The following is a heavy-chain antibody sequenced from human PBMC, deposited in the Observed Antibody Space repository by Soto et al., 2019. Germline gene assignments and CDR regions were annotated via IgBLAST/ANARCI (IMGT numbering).Heavy chain of an antibody. V-gene: IGHV1-46*03. CDR1: GYTFTSYY. CDR2: INPSGGST. CDR3: ASRHHTGTNIFALDAFDI. J-gene: IGHJ3*02. Sequence: QVQLVQSGAEVKKPGASVKVSCKASGYTFTSYYMHWVRQAPGQGLEWMGIINPSGGSTSYGQKSQDRLTMTRDTSTSTVYMELSSLRSEDTAVYYCASRHHTGTNIFALDAFDIWGQGTMVTGSS. D-gene: IGHD2-21*01.